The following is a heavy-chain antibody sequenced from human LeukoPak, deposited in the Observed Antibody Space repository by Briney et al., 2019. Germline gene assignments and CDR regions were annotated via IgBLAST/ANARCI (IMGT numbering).Heavy chain of an antibody. J-gene: IGHJ4*02. Sequence: SETLSLTCTVSGDSISSSSYYWAWIRQPPGKGLEWIGNIYYGGSTYYSPSLKSRVTISVDTSKNQFSLKLSSVTAADTAVYYCARDSPDYYYDSSGYYYWGQGTLVTVSS. CDR1: GDSISSSSYY. D-gene: IGHD3-22*01. CDR2: IYYGGST. V-gene: IGHV4-39*07. CDR3: ARDSPDYYYDSSGYYY.